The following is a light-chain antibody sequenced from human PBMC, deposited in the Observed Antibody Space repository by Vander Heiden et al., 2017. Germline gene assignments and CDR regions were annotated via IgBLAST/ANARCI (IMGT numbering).Light chain of an antibody. Sequence: QSVLTPPPSVSAAPMQRVTISCSGSSSNIGNNAVNWYQQLPGKAPKLLIYYNDLLPSGVSDRFSGSKSGTSASLAISGLQSEDEADYYCAAWDDSLNGVLFGGGTKLTVL. CDR2: YND. CDR3: AAWDDSLNGVL. V-gene: IGLV1-36*01. J-gene: IGLJ2*01. CDR1: SSNIGNNA.